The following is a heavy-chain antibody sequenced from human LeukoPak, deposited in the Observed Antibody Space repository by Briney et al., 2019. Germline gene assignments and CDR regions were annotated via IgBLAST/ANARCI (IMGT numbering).Heavy chain of an antibody. D-gene: IGHD2-21*02. CDR2: IYYSGST. CDR1: GGSISSYY. CDR3: ARQIGDGDSYFDY. V-gene: IGHV4-59*08. J-gene: IGHJ4*02. Sequence: SETLSLTCTVSGGSISSYYWSWIRQPPGKGLEWIGYIYYSGSTNYNPSLKSRVTISVDTSKNQFSLKLSSVTAADTAVYYCARQIGDGDSYFDYWGQGTLVTVSS.